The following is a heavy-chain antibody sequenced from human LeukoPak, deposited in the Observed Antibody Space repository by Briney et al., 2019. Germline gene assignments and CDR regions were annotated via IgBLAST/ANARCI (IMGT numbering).Heavy chain of an antibody. Sequence: GGSLRLSCAVSGITLSNYGMSWVRQAPGKGLEWVAGTSGSGGGTKYADSVKGRFTISRDNAKNTLYLQMNSLRADDTAVYYCALELTAFDFWGQGTLVTVSS. CDR2: TSGSGGGT. V-gene: IGHV3-23*01. CDR3: ALELTAFDF. J-gene: IGHJ4*02. CDR1: GITLSNYG. D-gene: IGHD1-7*01.